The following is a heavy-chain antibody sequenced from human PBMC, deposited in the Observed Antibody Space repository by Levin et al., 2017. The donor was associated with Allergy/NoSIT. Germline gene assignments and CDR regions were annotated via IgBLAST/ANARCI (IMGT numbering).Heavy chain of an antibody. Sequence: GGSLRLSCAASGFTFSSYNMNWVRQAPGKGLEWVSSISSSSIYIYYADSVKGRFTISRDNAKNSLYLQMNSLRAEDTAVYYCARGTTTNGLSYWGQGTLVTVSS. V-gene: IGHV3-21*01. J-gene: IGHJ4*02. CDR1: GFTFSSYN. D-gene: IGHD4-11*01. CDR3: ARGTTTNGLSY. CDR2: ISSSSIYI.